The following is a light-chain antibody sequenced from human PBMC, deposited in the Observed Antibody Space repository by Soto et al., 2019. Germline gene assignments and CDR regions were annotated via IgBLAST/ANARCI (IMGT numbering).Light chain of an antibody. CDR1: QSVSSY. CDR3: QQRST. CDR2: DAP. Sequence: EIVLTQSPATLSLSPGERATLSCRASQSVSSYLAWYQQKPGQAPRLLIYDAPNRATGIPARFSGSGSGTDFTLTISSLEPEDFAVYYCQQRSTFGQGTKVEIK. J-gene: IGKJ1*01. V-gene: IGKV3-11*01.